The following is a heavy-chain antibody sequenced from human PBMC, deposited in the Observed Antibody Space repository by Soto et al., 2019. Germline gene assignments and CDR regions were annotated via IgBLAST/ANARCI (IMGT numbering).Heavy chain of an antibody. J-gene: IGHJ4*02. V-gene: IGHV3-23*01. CDR3: AKGTSNGGLFNPVDY. CDR1: GFTFVNYA. D-gene: IGHD4-17*01. CDR2: LSGSGTST. Sequence: EVQLLESGGGLVQPGGSLRLSCAASGFTFVNYAMNWVRQAPGKGLEWVATLSGSGTSTYYADSVKGRFTISRDNSRNTLYLQMNSLRDEDTAVYYCAKGTSNGGLFNPVDYWGQGTLVTVSS.